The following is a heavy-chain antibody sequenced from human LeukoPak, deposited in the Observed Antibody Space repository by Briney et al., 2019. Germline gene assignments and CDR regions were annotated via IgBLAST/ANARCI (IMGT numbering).Heavy chain of an antibody. J-gene: IGHJ4*02. CDR1: GGSISSGGYS. Sequence: SQTLSLTCAVSGGSISSGGYSWSWIRQPPGKGLEWIGYIYNSGSTYYNPSLKSRVTISVDRSNNQFSLKLSSVTAADTAVYYCARGVVPAAIDYWGQGTLVTVSS. CDR2: IYNSGST. CDR3: ARGVVPAAIDY. V-gene: IGHV4-30-2*01. D-gene: IGHD2-2*01.